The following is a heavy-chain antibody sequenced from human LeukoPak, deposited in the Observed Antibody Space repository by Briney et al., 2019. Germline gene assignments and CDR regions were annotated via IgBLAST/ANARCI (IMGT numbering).Heavy chain of an antibody. D-gene: IGHD6-6*01. CDR1: GFTFSGSA. J-gene: IGHJ4*02. CDR2: INQDGSGK. Sequence: GGSLRLSCAASGFTFSGSAMSWVRQAPGKGLEWVANINQDGSGKYYVDSVKGRFTISRDNAKNSLYLQMNSLRAEDTAVYYCARGLSSLDYWGQGTLVTVPS. CDR3: ARGLSSLDY. V-gene: IGHV3-7*05.